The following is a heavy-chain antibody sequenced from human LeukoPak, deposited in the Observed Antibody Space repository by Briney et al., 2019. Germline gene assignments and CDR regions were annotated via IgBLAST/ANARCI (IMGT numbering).Heavy chain of an antibody. V-gene: IGHV3-21*01. CDR1: GFTFSSYS. CDR3: ARGYNGYGLLDY. Sequence: PGGSLRLSCAASGFTFSSYSMNWVRQAPGKGLEWVSSISSGSSNIFYADSVKGRFTISRDNAKNSLYLQMNSLRAEDTALYYCARGYNGYGLLDYWGQGTLVTVSS. CDR2: ISSGSSNI. D-gene: IGHD5-12*01. J-gene: IGHJ4*02.